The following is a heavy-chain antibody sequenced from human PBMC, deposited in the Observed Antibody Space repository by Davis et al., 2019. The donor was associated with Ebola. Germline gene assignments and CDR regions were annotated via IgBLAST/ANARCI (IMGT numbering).Heavy chain of an antibody. D-gene: IGHD2-2*02. CDR3: ARVVGVVVPAAIIDYYYYGMDV. CDR1: GGSFSGYY. CDR2: INHSGST. J-gene: IGHJ6*02. Sequence: MPSETLSLTCAVYGGSFSGYYWSWIRQPPGKGLEWIGEINHSGSTNYNPSLKSRVTISVDKSKNQFSLKLSSVTAADTAVYYCARVVGVVVPAAIIDYYYYGMDVWGQGTTVTVSS. V-gene: IGHV4-34*01.